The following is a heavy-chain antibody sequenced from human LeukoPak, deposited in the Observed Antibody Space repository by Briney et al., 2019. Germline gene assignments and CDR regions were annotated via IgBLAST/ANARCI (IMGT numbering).Heavy chain of an antibody. J-gene: IGHJ4*02. V-gene: IGHV3-23*01. CDR2: IDISGGST. CDR1: GFTFSSHA. D-gene: IGHD4/OR15-4a*01. CDR3: AKEVRPNDY. Sequence: GGSLRLSCAVSGFTFSSHAMCCVRQAPGKGLEWVSSIDISGGSTYYADSVKGRFTISRDNSKNTLYLQMNSRRGEDTALYFCAKEVRPNDYWGQGTLVTVSS.